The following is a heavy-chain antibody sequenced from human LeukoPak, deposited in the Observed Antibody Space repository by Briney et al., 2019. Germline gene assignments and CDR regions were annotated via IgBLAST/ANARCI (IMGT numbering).Heavy chain of an antibody. CDR1: GGSISSYY. CDR3: ARELGRTTGTTGDAFDI. V-gene: IGHV4-59*01. Sequence: SETLSLTCTVSGGSISSYYWSWIRQPPGKGLEWIGYIYYSGSTNYNPSLKSRVTISVDTSKNQFSLKLSSVTAADTAVYYCARELGRTTGTTGDAFDIWGQGTMVTVSS. D-gene: IGHD1-1*01. CDR2: IYYSGST. J-gene: IGHJ3*02.